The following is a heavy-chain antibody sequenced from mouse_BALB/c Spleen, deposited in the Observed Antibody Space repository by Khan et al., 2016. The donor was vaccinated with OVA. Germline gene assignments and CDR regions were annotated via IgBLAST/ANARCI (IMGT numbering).Heavy chain of an antibody. V-gene: IGHV1-77*01. CDR2: ISPGSGDT. D-gene: IGHD1-2*01. J-gene: IGHJ3*01. CDR3: ARRNYFGYTFAY. CDR1: GYIFTDYY. Sequence: QVQLKESGAELARPGASVKLSCKASGYIFTDYYINWVKQRTGQGLEWIGEISPGSGDTYCNEKFKGKATLTADKSSSTAYMQLSSLTSEDSAVYFCARRNYFGYTFAYWGQGTLVTVSA.